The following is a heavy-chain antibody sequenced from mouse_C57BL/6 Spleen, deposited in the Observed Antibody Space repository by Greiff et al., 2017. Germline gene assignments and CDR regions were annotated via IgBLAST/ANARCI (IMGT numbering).Heavy chain of an antibody. D-gene: IGHD2-4*01. CDR3: ARYDYVRYWYFDV. Sequence: VQLQQSGAELAKPGASVKLSCKASGYTFTSYWMHWVKQRPGQGLEWIGYINPSSGYTKYNQKFKDKATLTADKSSSTAYMQLSSLTYEDSAVYYCARYDYVRYWYFDVWGTGTTVTVSS. J-gene: IGHJ1*03. CDR1: GYTFTSYW. CDR2: INPSSGYT. V-gene: IGHV1-7*01.